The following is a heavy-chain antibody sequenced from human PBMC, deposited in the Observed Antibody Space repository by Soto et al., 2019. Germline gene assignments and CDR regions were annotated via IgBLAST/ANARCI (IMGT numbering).Heavy chain of an antibody. CDR3: AKDGIGYCISTSCYSVDY. J-gene: IGHJ4*02. Sequence: EGQLLESGGGLVQPGGSLRLSCAASGFTFSSYAMSWVRQAPGKGLECVSAISGSGGSTYYADSVKGRFTISRDNSKNTLYLQMNSLRAEDTAVYYCAKDGIGYCISTSCYSVDYWGQGTLVTVSS. CDR1: GFTFSSYA. V-gene: IGHV3-23*01. D-gene: IGHD2-2*01. CDR2: ISGSGGST.